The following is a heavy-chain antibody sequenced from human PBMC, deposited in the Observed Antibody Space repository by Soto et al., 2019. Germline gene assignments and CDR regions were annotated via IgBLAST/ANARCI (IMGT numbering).Heavy chain of an antibody. CDR3: AKRGVGPFGLSY. V-gene: IGHV3-74*01. D-gene: IGHD3-10*01. CDR1: GFTFSSFW. CDR2: INTDGSST. Sequence: EVQLVESGGGLVQPGGSLRLSCAVSGFTFSSFWMHWVRQAPGEGLVWVSRINTDGSSTSYADSVKGRFTISRDNAKNPLYLQMNSLRVEDTAMYYCAKRGVGPFGLSYWVQGTLVTVSS. J-gene: IGHJ4*02.